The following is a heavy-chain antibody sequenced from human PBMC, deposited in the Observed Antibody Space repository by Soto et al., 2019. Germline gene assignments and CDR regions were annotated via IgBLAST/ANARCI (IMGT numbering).Heavy chain of an antibody. J-gene: IGHJ4*02. CDR1: GFSFSDYY. CDR3: ARDVGPGSADY. Sequence: GGSLRLSCAASGFSFSDYYMSWIRQAPGKGLEWLSYISSGGRSIKYADSVKGRFTISRDNAKNSLYLQINSLRAEDTAVYYCARDVGPGSADYWGQGTLVTVSS. V-gene: IGHV3-11*01. CDR2: ISSGGRSI.